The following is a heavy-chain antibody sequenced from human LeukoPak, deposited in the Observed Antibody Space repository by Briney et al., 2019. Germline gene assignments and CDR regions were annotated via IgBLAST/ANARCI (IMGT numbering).Heavy chain of an antibody. CDR3: ARGYCSGGTCYLVENWLDP. CDR1: GYIFTDYY. CDR2: TNPNSGGT. V-gene: IGHV1/OR15-1*01. J-gene: IGHJ5*02. Sequence: ASVKVSCKASGYIFTDYYMHWVRQAPGQELGWMGRTNPNSGGTNYAQKFQGGVTMTRDTSISTAYTELSSLRSEDTATYYCARGYCSGGTCYLVENWLDPWGQGTLVTVSS. D-gene: IGHD2-15*01.